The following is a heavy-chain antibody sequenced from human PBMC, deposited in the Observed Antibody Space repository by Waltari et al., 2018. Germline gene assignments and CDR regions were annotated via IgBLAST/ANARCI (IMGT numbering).Heavy chain of an antibody. V-gene: IGHV3-53*02. CDR3: ASYSSGYYDAFDI. CDR2: IYSGGST. D-gene: IGHD3-22*01. Sequence: EVQLVETGGGLIQPGGSLRLSCAASGFTVSTNYMSWVRQAPGKGLEWVSVIYSGGSTYYADSVKGRFTISRDNSKNTLYLQMNSLRAEDTAVYYCASYSSGYYDAFDIWGQGTMVTVSS. J-gene: IGHJ3*02. CDR1: GFTVSTNY.